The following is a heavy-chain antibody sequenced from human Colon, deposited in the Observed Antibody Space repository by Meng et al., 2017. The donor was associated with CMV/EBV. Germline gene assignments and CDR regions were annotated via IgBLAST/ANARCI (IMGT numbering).Heavy chain of an antibody. CDR1: GFTFSTYA. CDR2: ISGGGGST. J-gene: IGHJ4*02. D-gene: IGHD3-3*01. Sequence: GGSLRLSCRGSGFTFSTYAMSWVRQAPGKGLEWVSSISGGGGSTYYADSVRGRFTISRDNSENTFYLQLDGLRAEDTATYYCAKDRYYDFWSGSYFWGQGTLVTVSS. CDR3: AKDRYYDFWSGSYF. V-gene: IGHV3-23*01.